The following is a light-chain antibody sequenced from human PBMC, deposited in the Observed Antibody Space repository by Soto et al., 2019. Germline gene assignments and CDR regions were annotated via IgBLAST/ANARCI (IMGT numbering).Light chain of an antibody. J-gene: IGKJ2*01. V-gene: IGKV3-15*01. CDR1: QSVSSN. CDR2: GAS. Sequence: EIVLTQSPATLSVSPGERATLSCRASQSVSSNLAWYQQKPGQAPRLLIYGASTRATGIPARFSGSGSGTEVTLTVSSLQSEDFAVYSCQQYNNWPPLYTFGQGTKLEIK. CDR3: QQYNNWPPLYT.